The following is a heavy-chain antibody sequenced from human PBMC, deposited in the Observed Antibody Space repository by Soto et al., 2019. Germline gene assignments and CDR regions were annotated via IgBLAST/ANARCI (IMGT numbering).Heavy chain of an antibody. Sequence: GGPLSPSCAAPGFPFGSLCLNWVRQAPGKGLEWVAVISYDGSNKYYVDSVKDRFTISRDNSKNTLYLQMSSLRPEDTAVYYCAPNPGRGTYYFDYWGQGTLVTVSS. V-gene: IGHV3-30*03. D-gene: IGHD3-16*01. CDR3: APNPGRGTYYFDY. CDR2: ISYDGSNK. J-gene: IGHJ4*02. CDR1: GFPFGSLC.